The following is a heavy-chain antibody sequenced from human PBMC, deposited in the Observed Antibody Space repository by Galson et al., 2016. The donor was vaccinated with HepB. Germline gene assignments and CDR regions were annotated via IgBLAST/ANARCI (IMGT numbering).Heavy chain of an antibody. CDR3: TRDYYGSLDH. CDR1: GFTFTNYD. Sequence: SLRLSCAASGFTFTNYDIHWVRQAPGTGLVWVSRINIDGNSITYADSVKGRFAISRDNAKNTVHLQMNSLRAEDTAVYYCTRDYYGSLDHWGQEPWSPSP. D-gene: IGHD3-10*01. CDR2: INIDGNSI. J-gene: IGHJ4*01. V-gene: IGHV3-74*01.